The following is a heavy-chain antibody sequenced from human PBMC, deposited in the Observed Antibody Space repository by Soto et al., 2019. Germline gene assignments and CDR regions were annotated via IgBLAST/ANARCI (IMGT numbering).Heavy chain of an antibody. Sequence: ASVKVSCKASGYTFTSYGISWVRQAPGQGLEWMGWISAYNGNTNYAQKLQGRVTMTTDTSTSTAYMELRSLRSDDTAVYYCARDSGIVGATWSDFDYWGQGTLVTVSS. J-gene: IGHJ4*02. CDR3: ARDSGIVGATWSDFDY. CDR2: ISAYNGNT. CDR1: GYTFTSYG. D-gene: IGHD1-26*01. V-gene: IGHV1-18*01.